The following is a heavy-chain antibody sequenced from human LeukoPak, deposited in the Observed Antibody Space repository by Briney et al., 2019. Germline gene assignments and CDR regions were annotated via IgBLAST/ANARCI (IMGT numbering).Heavy chain of an antibody. CDR2: ISGSGGGT. V-gene: IGHV3-23*01. Sequence: GGSLRLSCAASGFTFSSYAMSWVRQAPGKGLEWVSAISGSGGGTYYADSVKGRFTISRDNSKNTLYLQMNSLRAEDTAVYYCAKVVVSRMDYFDYWGQGTLVTVSS. CDR1: GFTFSSYA. D-gene: IGHD2-8*02. J-gene: IGHJ4*02. CDR3: AKVVVSRMDYFDY.